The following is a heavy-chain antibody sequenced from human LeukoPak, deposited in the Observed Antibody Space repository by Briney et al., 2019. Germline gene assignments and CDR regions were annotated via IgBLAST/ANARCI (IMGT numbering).Heavy chain of an antibody. J-gene: IGHJ3*02. CDR1: GGSISSGSYY. D-gene: IGHD1-26*01. Sequence: SETLSLTCTVSGGSISSGSYYWSWIRQHPGKGLEWIGLIYTSGSTNYNPSLKSRVTMSVDTSKNQFSLKLSSVTAADTAVYYCARDRRETSDAFDIWGQGTMVTVSS. CDR2: IYTSGST. CDR3: ARDRRETSDAFDI. V-gene: IGHV4-61*01.